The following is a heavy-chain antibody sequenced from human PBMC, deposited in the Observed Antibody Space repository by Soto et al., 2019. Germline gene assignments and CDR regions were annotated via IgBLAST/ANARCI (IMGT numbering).Heavy chain of an antibody. CDR3: ARSLYDILTGSVLNWFDP. D-gene: IGHD3-9*01. V-gene: IGHV1-18*01. J-gene: IGHJ5*02. Sequence: ASVKVSCKASGYTFTSSGISWVRQAPGQGLEWMGWISTDNGNTKYAQHLQGRVSMTTDTSTSTAYMELRSLRSDDTAVYYCARSLYDILTGSVLNWFDPWGQGTLVTVSS. CDR1: GYTFTSSG. CDR2: ISTDNGNT.